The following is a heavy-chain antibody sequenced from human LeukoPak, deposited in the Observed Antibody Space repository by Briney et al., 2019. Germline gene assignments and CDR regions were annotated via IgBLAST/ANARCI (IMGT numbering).Heavy chain of an antibody. D-gene: IGHD1-26*01. CDR2: ISDSGDST. Sequence: GGSLRLSCAASGFTFSSYSMNWVRQAPGKGLEWVSAISDSGDSTYYADSVKGRLTVSRDSSKNTLYLQLNSLRAEDTAVYYCAKAVGVGYFDYWGQGTLVTVSS. CDR3: AKAVGVGYFDY. CDR1: GFTFSSYS. V-gene: IGHV3-23*01. J-gene: IGHJ4*02.